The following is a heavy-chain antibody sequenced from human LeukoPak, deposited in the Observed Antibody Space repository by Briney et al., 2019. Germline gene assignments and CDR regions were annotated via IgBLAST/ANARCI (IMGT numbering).Heavy chain of an antibody. D-gene: IGHD3-22*01. V-gene: IGHV1-18*01. CDR1: GYTFTSYG. J-gene: IGHJ4*02. CDR2: ISAYNGNT. Sequence: ASVKVSCKASGYTFTSYGISWVRQAPGQGLEWMGWISAYNGNTNYAQKLQGRVTMTTDTSPSTAYMELRSLRSDDTAVYYCARGRGMHYDSSGRPLDYWGQGTLVTVSS. CDR3: ARGRGMHYDSSGRPLDY.